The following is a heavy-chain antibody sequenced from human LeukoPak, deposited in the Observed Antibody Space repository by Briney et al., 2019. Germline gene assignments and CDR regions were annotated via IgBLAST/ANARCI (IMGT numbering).Heavy chain of an antibody. D-gene: IGHD3-22*01. CDR2: ISYSGST. J-gene: IGHJ6*03. CDR1: GGSFSGYY. V-gene: IGHV4-34*09. Sequence: SETLSLTCAVYGGSFSGYYWSWIRQPPGKGLEWIGYISYSGSTYYNPSLKSRIIISVDTSKNQFSLKLSSVTAADTAVYYCARGPPSYDSSGYYYASYYYMDVWGKGTTVTVSS. CDR3: ARGPPSYDSSGYYYASYYYMDV.